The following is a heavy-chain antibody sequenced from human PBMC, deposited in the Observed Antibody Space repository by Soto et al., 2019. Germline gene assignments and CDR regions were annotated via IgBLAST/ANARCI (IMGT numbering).Heavy chain of an antibody. CDR2: ISASGGST. CDR3: AKGFVLIVLEISVENTDMDV. V-gene: IGHV3-23*01. Sequence: GGSLRLSCAASGFNFSNCAMRWVRQAPGKGLEWVSGISASGGSTSYADSVKGRFTISRDNSKNTLFLQMNSLRVEDTAVYFCAKGFVLIVLEISVENTDMDVWGQGTTVTVSS. CDR1: GFNFSNCA. D-gene: IGHD2-8*02. J-gene: IGHJ6*02.